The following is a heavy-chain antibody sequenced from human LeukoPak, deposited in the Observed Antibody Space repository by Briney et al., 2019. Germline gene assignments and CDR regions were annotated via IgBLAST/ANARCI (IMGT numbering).Heavy chain of an antibody. D-gene: IGHD2-15*01. CDR1: GGSISSPT. CDR3: AKVHGWGRQLGYYFDY. V-gene: IGHV3-30*02. Sequence: QPSGTLSLTCVISGGSISSPTWWSWVRQPPGKGLEWVAFISYGETEKEYADSVKGRFTISRDDSKNTLFLQMDSLRGEDTAIYYCAKVHGWGRQLGYYFDYWGHGTLVTVSS. J-gene: IGHJ4*01. CDR2: ISYGETEK.